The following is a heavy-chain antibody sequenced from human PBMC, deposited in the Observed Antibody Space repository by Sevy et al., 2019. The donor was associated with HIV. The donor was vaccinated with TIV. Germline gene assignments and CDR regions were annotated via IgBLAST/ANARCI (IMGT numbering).Heavy chain of an antibody. D-gene: IGHD5-18*01. CDR2: ISGSAHRT. CDR3: VKEVSEYSYSDY. Sequence: GGCLRLYCAASGFTFSNYAMIWVRQTPGKGLEWVSAISGSAHRTYYTDSVKGRFTISRDNSKNMLFLQMNSLRAEDTAVYYCVKEVSEYSYSDYWGQGTLVTVSS. V-gene: IGHV3-23*01. J-gene: IGHJ4*02. CDR1: GFTFSNYA.